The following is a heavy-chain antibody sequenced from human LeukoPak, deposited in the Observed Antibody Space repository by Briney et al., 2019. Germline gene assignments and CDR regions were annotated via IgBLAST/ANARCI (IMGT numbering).Heavy chain of an antibody. J-gene: IGHJ4*02. CDR2: IASDGSST. V-gene: IGHV3-74*01. D-gene: IGHD1-26*01. Sequence: GGSLRLSCAASGFTFSSYWMNWVRQAPGKGLVWVSRIASDGSSTTYADSVKGRFTISRDNSKNTLYLQMNNPRAEDTAVYYCARDSVGATNYFDYWGQGTLVTVSS. CDR3: ARDSVGATNYFDY. CDR1: GFTFSSYW.